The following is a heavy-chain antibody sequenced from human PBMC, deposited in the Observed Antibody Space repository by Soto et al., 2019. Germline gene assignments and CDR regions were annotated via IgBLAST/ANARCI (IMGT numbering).Heavy chain of an antibody. CDR3: ARLLSWGDYYYYYGMDV. CDR2: IYYSGST. D-gene: IGHD6-13*01. V-gene: IGHV4-39*01. Sequence: SETLALTCTVSGGSIRSSSYYWGWISQPPGKGLEWIGSIYYSGSTYYNPSLKSRVTISVDTSKNQCSLKLSSVTAADTAVYYCARLLSWGDYYYYYGMDVWGQGTTVTVSS. CDR1: GGSIRSSSYY. J-gene: IGHJ6*02.